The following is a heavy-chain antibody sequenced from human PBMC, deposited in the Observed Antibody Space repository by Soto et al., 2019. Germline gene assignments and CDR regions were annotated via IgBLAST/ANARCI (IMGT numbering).Heavy chain of an antibody. D-gene: IGHD2-8*01. CDR1: GGSISSGGYY. V-gene: IGHV4-31*03. CDR2: IYYSGST. Sequence: QVQLQESGPGLVKPSQTLSLTCTVSGGSISSGGYYWSWIRQHPGKGLEWIGYIYYSGSTYYNPALESRVTMSVDTSKNQFSLKLSSVTAADTAVYYCARYNGDNWFDPWGQGTLVTVSS. J-gene: IGHJ5*02. CDR3: ARYNGDNWFDP.